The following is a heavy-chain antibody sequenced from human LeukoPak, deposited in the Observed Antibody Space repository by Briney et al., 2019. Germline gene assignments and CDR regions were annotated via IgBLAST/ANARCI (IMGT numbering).Heavy chain of an antibody. CDR3: ARVLGFGSPPAY. D-gene: IGHD3-10*01. CDR2: ISFDGSDK. CDR1: GFNFSSYP. Sequence: PGGSLRLSCVASGFNFSSYPMHWVRQAPGKGLEWVGLISFDGSDKSYADSVEGRFTISRDNSKNTLYLQMNSLSAEDTAVYYCARVLGFGSPPAYWGQGTQVFVSS. V-gene: IGHV3-30*04. J-gene: IGHJ4*02.